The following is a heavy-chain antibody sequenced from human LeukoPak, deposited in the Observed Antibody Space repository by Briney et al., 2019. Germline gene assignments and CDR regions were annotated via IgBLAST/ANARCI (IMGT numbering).Heavy chain of an antibody. J-gene: IGHJ6*03. CDR3: ARVPYDYHYYYYMDV. D-gene: IGHD3-3*01. CDR1: GGSISSYY. CDR2: IYYSGST. V-gene: IGHV4-59*01. Sequence: SETLSLTCTVSGGSISSYYWSWIRQPPGKGLEWIGYIYYSGSTNYNPSLKSRVTISVDTSKNQFSLKLSSVTAADTAVYYCARVPYDYHYYYYMDVWGKGTTVTVSS.